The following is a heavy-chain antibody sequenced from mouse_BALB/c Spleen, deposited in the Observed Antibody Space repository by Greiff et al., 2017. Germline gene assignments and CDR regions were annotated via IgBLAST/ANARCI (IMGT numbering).Heavy chain of an antibody. CDR2: IDPANGNT. CDR1: GFNIKDTY. Sequence: VQLKQSGAELVKPGASVKLSCTASGFNIKDTYMHWVKQRPEQGLEWIGRIDPANGNTKYDPKFQGKATITADTSSNTAYLQLSSLTSEDTAVYYCARCYYYGSSSYYAMDYWGQGTSVTVSS. D-gene: IGHD1-1*01. J-gene: IGHJ4*01. V-gene: IGHV14-3*02. CDR3: ARCYYYGSSSYYAMDY.